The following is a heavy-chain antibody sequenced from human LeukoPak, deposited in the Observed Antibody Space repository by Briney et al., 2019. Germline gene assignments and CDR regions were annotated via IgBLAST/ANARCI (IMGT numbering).Heavy chain of an antibody. CDR2: MHYSGST. D-gene: IGHD5-12*01. CDR1: GDSISGSTYY. CDR3: ARRNGYDLAHDY. V-gene: IGHV4-39*01. Sequence: SETLSLTCTVSGDSISGSTYYWGWIRQPPGKGLEWVGSMHYSGSTYQNPSLKSRVTISVDTSKNQFSLKLSSVTAADTAVYYCARRNGYDLAHDYWGQGTLVTVSS. J-gene: IGHJ4*02.